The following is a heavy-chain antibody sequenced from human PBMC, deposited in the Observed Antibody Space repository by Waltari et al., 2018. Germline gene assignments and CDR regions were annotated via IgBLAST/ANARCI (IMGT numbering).Heavy chain of an antibody. Sequence: EVQVVESGGGLVQPGGSLRLPCAASGSTFSSYWMHWVRQAPGKGLVWVSRINRDGSDINYADSVKGRFTISRDSAKNTFYLQMNSLSAEDTAVYYCARDHSFWGQGTLVTVSS. CDR2: INRDGSDI. D-gene: IGHD3-16*02. J-gene: IGHJ4*02. CDR3: ARDHSF. CDR1: GSTFSSYW. V-gene: IGHV3-74*01.